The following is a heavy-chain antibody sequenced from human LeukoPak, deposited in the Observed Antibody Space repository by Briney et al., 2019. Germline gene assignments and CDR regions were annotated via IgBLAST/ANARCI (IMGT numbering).Heavy chain of an antibody. Sequence: GASVKVSCKASGYIFTKYGVSWVRQAPGQGLEWMAWISTYNGDTNYAQKLQGRVTMTTDTSTSTAYMELRSLRSDDTAVYYCARGGRPYGSGSYDAFDIWGQGTMVTVSS. CDR1: GYIFTKYG. D-gene: IGHD3-10*01. CDR2: ISTYNGDT. V-gene: IGHV1-18*01. J-gene: IGHJ3*02. CDR3: ARGGRPYGSGSYDAFDI.